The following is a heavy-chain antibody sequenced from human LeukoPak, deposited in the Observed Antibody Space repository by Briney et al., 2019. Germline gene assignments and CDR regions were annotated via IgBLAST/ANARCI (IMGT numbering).Heavy chain of an antibody. CDR3: TRHKVGATTSDY. D-gene: IGHD1-26*01. CDR2: IRYDGSNK. Sequence: GGSLRLSCAASGFTFSSYGMHWVRQAPGKGLEWVAFIRYDGSNKYYADSVKGRFTISRDNSKNTAYLQMNSLKTEDTAVYYCTRHKVGATTSDYWGQGTLVTFSS. J-gene: IGHJ4*02. V-gene: IGHV3-30*02. CDR1: GFTFSSYG.